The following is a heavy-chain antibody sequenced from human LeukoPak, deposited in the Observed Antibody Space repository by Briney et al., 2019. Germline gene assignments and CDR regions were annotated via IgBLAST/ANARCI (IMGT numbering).Heavy chain of an antibody. CDR3: ARPHYDILTGRYYDAFDI. V-gene: IGHV4-39*01. CDR2: IYYSGST. CDR1: GDSITSYY. D-gene: IGHD3-9*01. Sequence: SETLSLTCSVSGDSITSYYWGWIRQPPGKGLEWIGSIYYSGSTYYNPSLKSRVTISVDTSKNQFSPKLSSVTAADTAVYYCARPHYDILTGRYYDAFDIWGQGTMVTVSS. J-gene: IGHJ3*02.